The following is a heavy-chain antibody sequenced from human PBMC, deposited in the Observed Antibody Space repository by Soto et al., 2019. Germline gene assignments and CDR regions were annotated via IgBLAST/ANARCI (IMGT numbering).Heavy chain of an antibody. CDR1: GDSIRSGNHY. V-gene: IGHV4-30-4*01. D-gene: IGHD3-9*01. J-gene: IGHJ6*02. CDR2: IYYSGST. CDR3: ARVDILTVYGCIDV. Sequence: PSETLSLTCTVSGDSIRSGNHYWSWIRQPPGKGLEWIGYIYYSGSTYYSPSLKSRVTISVDTSKNQFSLKLNSVTAADTAVYYCARVDILTVYGCIDVWGQGTTGTGSS.